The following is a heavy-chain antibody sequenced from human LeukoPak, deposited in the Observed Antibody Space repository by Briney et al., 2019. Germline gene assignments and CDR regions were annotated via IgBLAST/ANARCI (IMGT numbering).Heavy chain of an antibody. CDR3: TRDRGAYNLYDY. J-gene: IGHJ4*02. CDR2: IRSKAYGETA. D-gene: IGHD1-1*01. V-gene: IGHV3-49*03. CDR1: GLTFGDYA. Sequence: AGGSLRLSCTASGLTFGDYAMSWIRQAPGKGLEWVGFIRSKAYGETADYAASVKGRFTISRDDSKAIAYLQMNSLKTEDTAVYHCTRDRGAYNLYDYWGQGTLVTVSS.